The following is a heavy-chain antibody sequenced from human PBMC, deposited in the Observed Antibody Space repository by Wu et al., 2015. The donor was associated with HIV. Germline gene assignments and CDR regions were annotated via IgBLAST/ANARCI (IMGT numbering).Heavy chain of an antibody. CDR2: ISSHNGKT. V-gene: IGHV1-18*01. D-gene: IGHD2-2*01. CDR1: GYSFTSQG. CDR3: ARDQTPAKLVPFDY. J-gene: IGHJ4*02. Sequence: QLVQSGAEVKKPGASVKVSCKASGYSFTSQGINWVRQAPGQGLEWMGWISSHNGKTTYAQRFQGRDTMTTDTSTTTAYMEVRSLRPDDTAVYYCARDQTPAKLVPFDYWGQGTLVTVSS.